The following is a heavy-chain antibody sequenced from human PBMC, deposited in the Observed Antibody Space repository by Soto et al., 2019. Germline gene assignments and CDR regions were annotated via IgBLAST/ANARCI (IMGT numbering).Heavy chain of an antibody. CDR3: ARVVGSYGTWFDP. CDR2: IIPILGIA. CDR1: GGTFSSYT. J-gene: IGHJ5*02. V-gene: IGHV1-69*02. D-gene: IGHD3-16*01. Sequence: SVKVSCKASGGTFSSYTISWVRQAPGQGLEWMGRIIPILGIANYAQKFQGRVTITADKSTSTAYMELSSLRSEDTAVYYCARVVGSYGTWFDPWGQGTLVTVSS.